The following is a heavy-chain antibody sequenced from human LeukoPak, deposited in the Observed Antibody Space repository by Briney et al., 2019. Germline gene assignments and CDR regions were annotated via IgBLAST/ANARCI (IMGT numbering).Heavy chain of an antibody. CDR2: IYTSGST. CDR1: GGSISSYY. J-gene: IGHJ4*02. CDR3: GCSSSSEYYFDY. Sequence: SETLSLTCTVSGGSISSYYWSWIRQPAGKGLEWIGRIYTSGSTNYNPSLKSRVTMSVDTSKNQFSLKLSSVTAADTAVYYCGCSSSSEYYFDYWGQGTLVTVSS. V-gene: IGHV4-4*07. D-gene: IGHD6-6*01.